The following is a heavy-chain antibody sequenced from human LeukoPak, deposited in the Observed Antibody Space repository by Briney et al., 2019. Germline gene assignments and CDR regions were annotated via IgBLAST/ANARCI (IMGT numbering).Heavy chain of an antibody. CDR2: INPNSGGT. V-gene: IGHV1-2*02. D-gene: IGHD2-2*01. CDR1: GYTFTGYY. Sequence: GASVKVSCKASGYTFTGYYMHWVRQAPGQGLEWMGWINPNSGGTNYAQKFQGRVTMTRDTSISTAYMELSRLRSDDTAVYYCARVPQYCSSTSCYYDYWGQGTLVTVSS. CDR3: ARVPQYCSSTSCYYDY. J-gene: IGHJ4*02.